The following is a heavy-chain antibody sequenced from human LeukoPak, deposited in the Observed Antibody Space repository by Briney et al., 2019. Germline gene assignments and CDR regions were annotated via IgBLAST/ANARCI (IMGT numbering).Heavy chain of an antibody. D-gene: IGHD3-16*01. CDR3: ARFGVDYDMDV. J-gene: IGHJ6*02. CDR2: IHYSGRP. Sequence: KPSETLSLTCTLSGGSISGHYWTWIRQPPGKGLEWIGQIHYSGRPDYNPSLKSRVTISVDTSKNQLSLKVTSVTGADTAVYYCARFGVDYDMDVWGQGTTVTVSS. CDR1: GGSISGHY. V-gene: IGHV4-59*11.